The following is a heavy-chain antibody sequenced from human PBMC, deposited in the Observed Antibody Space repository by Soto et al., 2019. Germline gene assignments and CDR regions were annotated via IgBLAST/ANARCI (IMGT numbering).Heavy chain of an antibody. CDR1: GYTFASYG. Sequence: QVQLVQSGAEVKKPGASVKVSCKASGYTFASYGISWVRQAPGQGLEWVGWISPYTGDTNYAQNLQGRVTVTTDSSTSTAYMEVRSLRPDDTAVYYCARAPSSIYCTGSNCYADYWGQGTLVTVSS. V-gene: IGHV1-18*01. CDR3: ARAPSSIYCTGSNCYADY. D-gene: IGHD2-8*02. J-gene: IGHJ4*02. CDR2: ISPYTGDT.